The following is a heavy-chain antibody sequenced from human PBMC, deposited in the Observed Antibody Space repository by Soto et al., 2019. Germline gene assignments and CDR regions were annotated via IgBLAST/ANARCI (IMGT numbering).Heavy chain of an antibody. J-gene: IGHJ5*02. D-gene: IGHD2-2*01. CDR1: GFSLSNAGSG. CDR2: IHSGGAK. CDR3: ARSISLPASADYCFDP. Sequence: SGPTLVNPTETLTLTCTVSGFSLSNAGSGVSCLRQPPEKALEWLAHIHSGGAKTYSSSLQRRLTLSRDYSRRQVVLTLTNLNPMYTATYYCARSISLPASADYCFDPWGKGTPGTVAS. V-gene: IGHV2-26*02.